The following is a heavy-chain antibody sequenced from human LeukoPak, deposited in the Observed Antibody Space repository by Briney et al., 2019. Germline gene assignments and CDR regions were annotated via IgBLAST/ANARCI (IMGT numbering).Heavy chain of an antibody. CDR1: GITVNTNY. Sequence: GGSLRLSCAASGITVNTNYMSWVRQAPGKGLEWVSNVFSGGRTFYADSVKGRFTISRDNAKNSLYLQMNSLRDEDTAVYYCASVTRMDVWGQGTTVTVSS. V-gene: IGHV3-53*01. D-gene: IGHD3-16*02. J-gene: IGHJ6*02. CDR2: VFSGGRT. CDR3: ASVTRMDV.